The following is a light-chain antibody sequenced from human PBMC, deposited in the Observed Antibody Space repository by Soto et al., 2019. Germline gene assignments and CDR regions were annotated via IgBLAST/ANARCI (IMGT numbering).Light chain of an antibody. CDR3: SSDTRSSGVV. J-gene: IGLJ2*01. CDR2: EVS. V-gene: IGLV2-14*01. Sequence: QSALTQPASVSGSPGQSVTISCTGTSSDVGGYNYVSWYQQHPGKAPKLMIYEVSNRPSGVSNRFSGSKSGNTASLTISGLQSEDEGDYYCSSDTRSSGVVFGGGTKLTVI. CDR1: SSDVGGYNY.